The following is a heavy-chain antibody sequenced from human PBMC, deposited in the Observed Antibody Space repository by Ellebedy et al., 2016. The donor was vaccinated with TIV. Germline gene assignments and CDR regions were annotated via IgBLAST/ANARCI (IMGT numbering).Heavy chain of an antibody. CDR3: ARDHEKQFYDDGSGHSESNHHGMDV. D-gene: IGHD3-22*01. Sequence: GESLKISCAASGFTLSRYGMHWVRQAPGKGLEWVAVIWYDGSNKYYGDSVKGRFTISRDNSKSTLFLHMNSLRAEDTAVYFCARDHEKQFYDDGSGHSESNHHGMDVWGQGTTVTVSS. V-gene: IGHV3-33*01. CDR1: GFTLSRYG. CDR2: IWYDGSNK. J-gene: IGHJ6*02.